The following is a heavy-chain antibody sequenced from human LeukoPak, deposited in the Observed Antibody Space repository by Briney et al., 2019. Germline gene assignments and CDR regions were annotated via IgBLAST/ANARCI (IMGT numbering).Heavy chain of an antibody. J-gene: IGHJ5*02. CDR3: ARDYYDSSGYYFFDP. CDR2: INHSGST. D-gene: IGHD3-22*01. Sequence: SETLSLTCAVYGGSFSGYYWSWIRQPPGKGLEWIGEINHSGSTNYNPSLKSRVTISVDTSKNQFSLKLSSVTAADTAVYYCARDYYDSSGYYFFDPWGQGTLVTVSS. CDR1: GGSFSGYY. V-gene: IGHV4-34*01.